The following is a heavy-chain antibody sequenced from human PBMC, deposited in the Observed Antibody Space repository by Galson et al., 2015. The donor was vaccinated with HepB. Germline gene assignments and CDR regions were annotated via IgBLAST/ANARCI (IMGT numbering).Heavy chain of an antibody. CDR1: GFSFSSYA. J-gene: IGHJ6*02. V-gene: IGHV3-23*01. CDR2: ISGRGSGRRP. D-gene: IGHD6-19*01. CDR3: AKEYSGFHGASYVYYGIDV. Sequence: SLRLSCAASGFSFSSYAMSWVRQAPGKGLDWVSAISGRGSGRRPYYADSVKGRFTISRDNSKNMIYLQMNSLRVEDTAVYCCAKEYSGFHGASYVYYGIDVWGRGTTVSVSS.